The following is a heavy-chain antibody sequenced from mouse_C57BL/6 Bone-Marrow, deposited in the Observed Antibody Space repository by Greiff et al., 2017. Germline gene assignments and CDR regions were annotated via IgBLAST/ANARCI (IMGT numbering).Heavy chain of an antibody. V-gene: IGHV1-53*01. CDR3: ARESYPYYFDY. D-gene: IGHD6-1*01. CDR1: GYTFTSYW. CDR2: INPSNGDT. J-gene: IGHJ2*01. Sequence: QVQLQQPGTELVKPGASVKLSCKASGYTFTSYWMHWVKQRPGPGLEWIGNINPSNGDTNYNEKFKSKATLTVDKSSSTAYMQLSSLTSEVSAVYYCARESYPYYFDYWGQGTTLTVSS.